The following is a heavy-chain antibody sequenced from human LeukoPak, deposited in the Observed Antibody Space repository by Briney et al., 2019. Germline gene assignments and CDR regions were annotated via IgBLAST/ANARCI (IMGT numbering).Heavy chain of an antibody. CDR3: ARGRYNYALEDYFDY. J-gene: IGHJ4*02. Sequence: PSETLSLTCTVSDDSITMYYWTWIRQPPGKRLEWIGYIYYSGSTNYNPSLKSRVTISVDTSKNQFSLKLSSVTAADTAVYYCARGRYNYALEDYFDYWGQGTLVTVSS. V-gene: IGHV4-59*01. CDR2: IYYSGST. CDR1: DDSITMYY. D-gene: IGHD5-18*01.